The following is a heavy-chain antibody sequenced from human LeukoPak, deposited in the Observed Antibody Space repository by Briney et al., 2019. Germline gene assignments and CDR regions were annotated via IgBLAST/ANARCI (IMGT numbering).Heavy chain of an antibody. V-gene: IGHV1-69*06. J-gene: IGHJ5*02. CDR2: IIPVFGTS. D-gene: IGHD4-17*01. Sequence: SVKVSCKASGGTFSSYAISWVRQAPGQGLEWMGGIIPVFGTSNYAQKFQGRVTITADKSTSTAYMELSSLRSEDTAVYYCAKTPARAYGDYEGWFDPWGQGTLVTVSS. CDR3: AKTPARAYGDYEGWFDP. CDR1: GGTFSSYA.